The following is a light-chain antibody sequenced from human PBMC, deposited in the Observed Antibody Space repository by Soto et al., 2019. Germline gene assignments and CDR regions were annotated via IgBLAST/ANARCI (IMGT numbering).Light chain of an antibody. Sequence: QSALTQPASVSGSPGQSVTISCTGTSSDVGGYNFVSWYQQHPDKDPKLMIYEVTNRPSGVSIRFSGSKSGNTASLTISGLQAEDEADYYCGSYTSSFTLVFGGGTKLTVL. V-gene: IGLV2-14*01. J-gene: IGLJ3*02. CDR1: SSDVGGYNF. CDR2: EVT. CDR3: GSYTSSFTLV.